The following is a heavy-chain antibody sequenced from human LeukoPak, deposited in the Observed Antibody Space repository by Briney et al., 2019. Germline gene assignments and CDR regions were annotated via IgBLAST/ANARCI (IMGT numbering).Heavy chain of an antibody. CDR2: ISAYNGNT. D-gene: IGHD5-12*01. V-gene: IGHV1-18*01. CDR1: GYTFTSYG. CDR3: ARSGRGTYYYFDL. Sequence: ASVKVSCKASGYTFTSYGISWVRQAPGQGLEWMGWISAYNGNTNYAQKFLGRVSMTADTSTSTAYMELRSLTSDDTAVYYYARSGRGTYYYFDLWGLGTLVTVSS. J-gene: IGHJ4*02.